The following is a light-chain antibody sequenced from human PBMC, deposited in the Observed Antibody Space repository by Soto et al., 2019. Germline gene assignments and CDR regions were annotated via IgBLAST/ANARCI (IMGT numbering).Light chain of an antibody. J-gene: IGKJ1*01. CDR1: QTVSSNY. CDR2: EAS. Sequence: IVLTQSPGTLSLSPGERATLSCRASQTVSSNYLAWYQQKPGQAPRLLIFEASKRATGIPDRISGSGSGTDFTLTISSLEPEDFAVYYCQQRGHWPRTFGQGTKVDIK. CDR3: QQRGHWPRT. V-gene: IGKV3D-20*02.